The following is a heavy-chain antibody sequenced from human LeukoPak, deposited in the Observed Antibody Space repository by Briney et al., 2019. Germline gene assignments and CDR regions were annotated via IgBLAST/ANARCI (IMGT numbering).Heavy chain of an antibody. CDR3: AREGNMYSGSYLRFFDY. J-gene: IGHJ4*02. V-gene: IGHV7-4-1*02. D-gene: IGHD1-26*01. CDR2: INTNTGNP. CDR1: GYTFTSYA. Sequence: ASVKVSCKASGYTFTSYAMNWVRQAPGQGLEWMGWINTNTGNPTYAQGFTGRFVFSLDTSVSTAYLQISSLKAEDTAVYYCAREGNMYSGSYLRFFDYWGQGTLVTVSS.